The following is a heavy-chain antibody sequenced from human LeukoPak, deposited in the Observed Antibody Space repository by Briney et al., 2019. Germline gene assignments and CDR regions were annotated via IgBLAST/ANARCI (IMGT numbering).Heavy chain of an antibody. CDR3: ARFYYYYMDV. J-gene: IGHJ6*03. CDR2: MNPNSGNT. Sequence: ASVKVSRKASGGTFSIYAISWVRQATGQGLEWMGWMNPNSGNTGYAQKFQGRVTMTRNTSIRTAYMELSSLRSEDTAVYYCARFYYYYMDVWGKGTTVTVSS. V-gene: IGHV1-8*02. CDR1: GGTFSIYA.